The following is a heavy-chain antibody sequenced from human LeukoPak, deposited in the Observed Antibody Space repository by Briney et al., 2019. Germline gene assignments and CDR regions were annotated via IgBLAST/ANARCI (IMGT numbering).Heavy chain of an antibody. CDR2: IYYSGST. D-gene: IGHD3-22*01. CDR3: ARDRRYYDTSGTVYYDAMDV. V-gene: IGHV4-61*08. CDR1: GGSISSGGYY. Sequence: SETLSLTCTVSGGSISSGGYYWSWIRQHPGKGLEWFGYIYYSGSTNYKPSLKSRVTISVDTSKNQFSLKLSSVTAADTAVYYCARDRRYYDTSGTVYYDAMDVWGQGTTVTVSS. J-gene: IGHJ6*02.